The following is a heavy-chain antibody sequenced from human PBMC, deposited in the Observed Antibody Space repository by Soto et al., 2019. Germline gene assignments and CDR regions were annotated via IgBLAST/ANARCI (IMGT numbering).Heavy chain of an antibody. D-gene: IGHD2-8*01. CDR3: AKDMNGAYSSFDY. V-gene: IGHV3-23*01. Sequence: GGSLRLSCAASEFTFSHNVMTWVRQAPGKGLEWVSSINANGANTFYADSVKGRFTISRDNSKSTLYLQMSSLRAEDTAMYYCAKDMNGAYSSFDYWGQGTQVTDSS. CDR1: EFTFSHNV. CDR2: INANGANT. J-gene: IGHJ4*02.